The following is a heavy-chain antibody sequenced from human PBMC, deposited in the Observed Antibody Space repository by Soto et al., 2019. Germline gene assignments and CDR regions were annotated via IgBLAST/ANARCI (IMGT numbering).Heavy chain of an antibody. J-gene: IGHJ4*02. Sequence: SCKASGGTFSTYTMHWVRQAPGKGLEWVTIISYDGSNKYYADSVKGRFTVSRDNSKNTLYLQMNSLRAEDTAVYYCAREAYYDMLTGPLDYWGQGTLVTVSS. D-gene: IGHD3-9*01. CDR3: AREAYYDMLTGPLDY. V-gene: IGHV3-30-3*01. CDR2: ISYDGSNK. CDR1: GGTFSTYT.